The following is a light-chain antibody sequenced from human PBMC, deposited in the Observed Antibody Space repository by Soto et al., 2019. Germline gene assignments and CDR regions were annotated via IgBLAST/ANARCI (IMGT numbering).Light chain of an antibody. J-gene: IGKJ2*01. CDR3: QQYGSQYT. V-gene: IGKV1-5*03. CDR1: QSINSW. CDR2: KAS. Sequence: DIQMTQSPSSLSASVGDRVTITCRASQSINSWLAWFQQKPGKPPKLLIYKASSLESGVPSRFSGSGSGTEFTLTISSLQPDDFATYYCQQYGSQYTFGQGTKVDI.